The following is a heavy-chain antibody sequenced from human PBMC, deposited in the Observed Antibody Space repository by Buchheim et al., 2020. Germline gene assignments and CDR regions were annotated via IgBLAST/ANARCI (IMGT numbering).Heavy chain of an antibody. CDR3: ARDLGSGSYFRKRHYGMDV. V-gene: IGHV1-2*04. CDR1: GYTFTGYY. CDR2: INPNSGGI. Sequence: QVQLVQSGAEVKKPGASVKVSCKASGYTFTGYYMHWVRQAPGQGLEWMGWINPNSGGINYAQKFQGWVTMTRDTSISTAYMKLSRLRSDDTAVYYCARDLGSGSYFRKRHYGMDVWGQGTT. J-gene: IGHJ6*02. D-gene: IGHD3-10*02.